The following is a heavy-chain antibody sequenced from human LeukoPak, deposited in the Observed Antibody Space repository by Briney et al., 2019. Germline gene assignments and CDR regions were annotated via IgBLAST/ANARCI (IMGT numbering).Heavy chain of an antibody. CDR1: GFTFSSYA. J-gene: IGHJ6*02. Sequence: GGSLRLSCAASGFTFSSYAMHWVRQAPGKGLEWVAVISYDGSNKYYADSVKGRFTISRDNSKNTLYLQMNSLRAEDMAVYYCARATEVPRRDGYNLGYYYGVDVWGQGTTVTVSS. V-gene: IGHV3-30*04. D-gene: IGHD5-24*01. CDR2: ISYDGSNK. CDR3: ARATEVPRRDGYNLGYYYGVDV.